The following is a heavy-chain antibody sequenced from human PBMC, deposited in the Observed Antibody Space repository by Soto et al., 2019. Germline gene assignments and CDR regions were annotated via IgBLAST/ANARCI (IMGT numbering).Heavy chain of an antibody. CDR2: IVGSGANT. V-gene: IGHV3-23*01. Sequence: LLESGGGLVQPGGSLRLSCAASGLTFPSYAMNWVRQAPGKGLEWVSAIVGSGANTYYADSVKGRFTISRDNSKNTVYLQMNSLRAEDTAVYYCAKGSSSTQYLNYYFYHMDVWGKGTTVSVSS. D-gene: IGHD2-2*01. CDR3: AKGSSSTQYLNYYFYHMDV. J-gene: IGHJ6*03. CDR1: GLTFPSYA.